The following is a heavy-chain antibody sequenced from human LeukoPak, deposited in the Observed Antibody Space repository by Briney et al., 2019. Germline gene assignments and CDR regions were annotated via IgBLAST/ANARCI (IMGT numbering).Heavy chain of an antibody. CDR3: AKDLVIAFDY. CDR1: GFTFSSYG. CDR2: ISYDGSNK. Sequence: TGGSLRLSCAASGFTFSSYGMHWVRQAPGKGLEWVAVISYDGSNKYYADSVKGRFTISRDNSKNTLYLQMNSLRAEDTAVYYCAKDLVIAFDYWGQGTLVTVSS. D-gene: IGHD2-2*01. J-gene: IGHJ4*02. V-gene: IGHV3-30*18.